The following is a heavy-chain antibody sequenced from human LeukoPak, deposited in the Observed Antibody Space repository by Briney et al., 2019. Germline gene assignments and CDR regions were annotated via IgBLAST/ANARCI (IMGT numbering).Heavy chain of an antibody. CDR2: MNPNSGNT. V-gene: IGHV1-8*02. CDR3: ARVDYSSFDP. CDR1: GYTLTSLD. D-gene: IGHD6-13*01. Sequence: GASVKVSCKASGYTLTSLDINWVRQATGQGLEWMGWMNPNSGNTGYAQQFQGRVTMTTDTSTSTAYMELRSLRSDDTAVYYCARVDYSSFDPWGQGTLVTVSS. J-gene: IGHJ5*02.